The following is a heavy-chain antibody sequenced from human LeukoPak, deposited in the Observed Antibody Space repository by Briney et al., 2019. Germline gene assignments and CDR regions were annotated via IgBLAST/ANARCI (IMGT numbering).Heavy chain of an antibody. J-gene: IGHJ4*02. Sequence: SETLSLTCTVSGASISTYYWTWIRQPPGKGLEWMGYIYSGGSTNYSPSLKSRVTLSLDTTKNNLSLKLSSATAADTAVYYCAALSPFWSGYYFDHWGEGTLVTVSS. V-gene: IGHV4-59*01. D-gene: IGHD3-3*01. CDR1: GASISTYY. CDR2: IYSGGST. CDR3: AALSPFWSGYYFDH.